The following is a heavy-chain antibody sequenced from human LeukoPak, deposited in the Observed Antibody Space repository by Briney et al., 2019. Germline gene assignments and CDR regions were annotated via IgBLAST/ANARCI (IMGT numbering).Heavy chain of an antibody. J-gene: IGHJ3*02. CDR3: ARVGIVGAPANAFDI. CDR2: INPNSGGT. V-gene: IGHV1-2*02. CDR1: GYTFTGYY. Sequence: ASVKVSCKASGYTFTGYYMHWVRQAPGQGLEWMGWINPNSGGTNYAQNFQGRVTMTRDTSISTAFMELSRLRSDDTAVYYCARVGIVGAPANAFDIWGQGTMVTVSS. D-gene: IGHD1-26*01.